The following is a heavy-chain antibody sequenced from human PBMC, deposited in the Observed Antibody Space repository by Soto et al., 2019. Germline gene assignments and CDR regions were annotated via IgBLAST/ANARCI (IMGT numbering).Heavy chain of an antibody. Sequence: EVQLVESGGGLVQPGRSLRLSCAASGFTFDDYAMHWVRQAPGKGLVWVSGISRNSGSIGYADSVKGRFTISRDNAKNSQYLQMNILRAEDTALYYCANGGYDSLYCFDYWGQGTLVTVSS. CDR1: GFTFDDYA. V-gene: IGHV3-9*01. CDR3: ANGGYDSLYCFDY. D-gene: IGHD5-12*01. J-gene: IGHJ4*02. CDR2: ISRNSGSI.